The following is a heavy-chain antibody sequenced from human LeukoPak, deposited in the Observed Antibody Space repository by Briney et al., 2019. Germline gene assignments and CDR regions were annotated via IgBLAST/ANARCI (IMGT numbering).Heavy chain of an antibody. V-gene: IGHV4-39*07. CDR2: IYYSGST. J-gene: IGHJ6*03. CDR3: ARDPGLYYYMDV. Sequence: SETLSLTCTVSGDSISSSSYFWGWIRQPPGKGLECIGSIYYSGSTYYNSSLKSRVTISVDTSKNQFSLKLSSVTAADTAVYYCARDPGLYYYMDVWGKGTTVTVSS. CDR1: GDSISSSSYF.